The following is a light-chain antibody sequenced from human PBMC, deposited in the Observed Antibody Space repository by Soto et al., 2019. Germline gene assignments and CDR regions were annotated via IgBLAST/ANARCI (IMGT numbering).Light chain of an antibody. J-gene: IGKJ5*01. CDR1: QSVSSN. V-gene: IGKV3-20*01. CDR3: HQYGSSPIT. CDR2: GAS. Sequence: ENVLTQSPATLSVSPGERATLSCRASQSVSSNLAWYQQKPGQAPRLLIYGASTRATGIPARFSGSGSATDFTLTISRLEPEDFALFYCHQYGSSPITFGQGTRLEIK.